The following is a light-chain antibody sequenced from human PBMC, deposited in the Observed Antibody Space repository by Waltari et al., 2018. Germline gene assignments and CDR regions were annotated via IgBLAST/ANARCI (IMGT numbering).Light chain of an antibody. CDR3: CSYAGSHTFCI. CDR2: GVT. V-gene: IGLV2-11*01. Sequence: QAALTQPRPVSGSPGQSVTISCTGSSSDIGGYKYVSWYQHHPGTAPKLISAGVTKRPSGVSGRFSGSKSGNTASLTISGLRSEDEADYYCCSYAGSHTFCIVGTGT. J-gene: IGLJ1*01. CDR1: SSDIGGYKY.